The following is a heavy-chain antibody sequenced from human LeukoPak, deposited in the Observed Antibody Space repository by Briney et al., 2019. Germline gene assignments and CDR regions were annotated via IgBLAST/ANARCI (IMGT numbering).Heavy chain of an antibody. D-gene: IGHD5-18*01. CDR2: LTGRGDTT. Sequence: SGGSLRLSCAASGFTFDTYAMAWVRQAPGKGPQWVSTLTGRGDTTYYAESVKGRFTISRDNSKNTVYLQMNSLRVNDTAVYYCARDYGYTPYYFDYWGQGTLVTVSS. V-gene: IGHV3-23*01. CDR1: GFTFDTYA. J-gene: IGHJ4*01. CDR3: ARDYGYTPYYFDY.